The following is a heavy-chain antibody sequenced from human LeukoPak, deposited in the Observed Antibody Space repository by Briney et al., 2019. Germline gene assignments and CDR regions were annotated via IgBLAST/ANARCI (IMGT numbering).Heavy chain of an antibody. V-gene: IGHV3-23*01. D-gene: IGHD1-14*01. J-gene: IGHJ4*02. CDR2: ISNSDYST. Sequence: GGSLRLSCEASGFTFSSYAMSWVRQAPGKGLEWVSTISNSDYSTYYADSVKGRFTISRANSENTLYLQMNNLRAEDTAVYYCAKATGYLLWGQGTLVTVSS. CDR1: GFTFSSYA. CDR3: AKATGYLL.